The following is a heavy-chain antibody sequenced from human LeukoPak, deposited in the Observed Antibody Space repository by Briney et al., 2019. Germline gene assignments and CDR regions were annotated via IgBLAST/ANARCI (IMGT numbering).Heavy chain of an antibody. V-gene: IGHV3-21*01. CDR2: ISSSSSYI. CDR3: ARVSWRFLEWSQNPPFDY. Sequence: GGSLRLSCAASGFTFSSYSMNWVRQAPGKGLEWVSSISSSSSYIYYADSVKGRFTISRDNAKNSLYLQMNSLRAEDTAAYYCARVSWRFLEWSQNPPFDYWGQGTLVTVSS. CDR1: GFTFSSYS. D-gene: IGHD3-3*01. J-gene: IGHJ4*02.